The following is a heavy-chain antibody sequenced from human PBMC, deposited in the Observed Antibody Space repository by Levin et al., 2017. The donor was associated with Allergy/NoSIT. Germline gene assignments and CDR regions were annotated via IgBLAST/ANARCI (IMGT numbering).Heavy chain of an antibody. Sequence: SGPTLVKPTETLTLTCTVSGFSLNNDRVAVSWIRQPPGKALEWLAHIFPNDEKSYSTSLKTRLTISRDTSKGQVVLTMTNMDHVDTATYYCARIQVGATFHFDYWGQGTLVTVSS. D-gene: IGHD1-26*01. J-gene: IGHJ4*02. CDR1: GFSLNNDRVA. CDR2: IFPNDEK. CDR3: ARIQVGATFHFDY. V-gene: IGHV2-26*01.